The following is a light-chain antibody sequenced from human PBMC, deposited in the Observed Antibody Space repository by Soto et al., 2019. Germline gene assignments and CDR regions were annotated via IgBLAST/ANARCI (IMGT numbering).Light chain of an antibody. CDR3: QSYDSTLDARYV. Sequence: QSVLTQPPSASGTPGQRVTISCSGSSSNIGTHYVYWYQQFPGTAPKVLIHRNDRRPSGVPDRFSASKSATSASLAISGLRSEDEADYYCQSYDSTLDARYVFGTGTKLTVL. J-gene: IGLJ1*01. CDR2: RND. CDR1: SSNIGTHY. V-gene: IGLV1-47*01.